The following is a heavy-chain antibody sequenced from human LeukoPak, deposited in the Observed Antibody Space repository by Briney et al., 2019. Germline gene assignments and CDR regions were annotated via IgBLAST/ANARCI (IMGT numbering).Heavy chain of an antibody. V-gene: IGHV3-11*04. D-gene: IGHD5-24*01. Sequence: GGSLRLSCAASGFSLSDYDMNWIRQAPGKGLEWISYISSSGSTIYYADFVKGRFTISGDKAKNSLYLQMNSLRVEDTAVYYCARDYKYAFDNWGQGTLVTVSS. CDR1: GFSLSDYD. CDR3: ARDYKYAFDN. CDR2: ISSSGSTI. J-gene: IGHJ4*02.